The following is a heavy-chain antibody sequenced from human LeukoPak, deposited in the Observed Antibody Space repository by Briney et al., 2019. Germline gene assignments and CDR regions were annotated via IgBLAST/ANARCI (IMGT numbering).Heavy chain of an antibody. Sequence: ASVKVSCKASGGTFTSYDINWVRQATGQGLEWMGWMNPNSGNTGYAQKFQGRVTMTRNTSISTAYMELSSLRSEDTAVYYCARGTYYYDSSGYDTFSYWGQGTLVTVSS. D-gene: IGHD3-22*01. CDR1: GGTFTSYD. J-gene: IGHJ4*02. CDR2: MNPNSGNT. V-gene: IGHV1-8*01. CDR3: ARGTYYYDSSGYDTFSY.